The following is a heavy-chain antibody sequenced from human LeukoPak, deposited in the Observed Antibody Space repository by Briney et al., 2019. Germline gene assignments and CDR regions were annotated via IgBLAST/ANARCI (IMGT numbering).Heavy chain of an antibody. V-gene: IGHV1-8*01. CDR1: GYTFTSYD. CDR3: ARGYYYDSRVAFDI. J-gene: IGHJ3*02. Sequence: ASVKFSCKASGYTFTSYDINWVRQATGQGLEWMGWMNPNSGNTGYAQKFQGSVTMNRNTSISTAYMELSSLRSQDTAVYYRARGYYYDSRVAFDIWGQGTMLTVSS. D-gene: IGHD3-22*01. CDR2: MNPNSGNT.